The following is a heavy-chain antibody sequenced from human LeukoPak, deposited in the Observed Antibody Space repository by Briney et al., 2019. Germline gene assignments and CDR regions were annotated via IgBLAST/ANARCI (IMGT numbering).Heavy chain of an antibody. D-gene: IGHD4-17*01. CDR1: GFTFSYFW. CDR3: ARDFDGPRASDY. CDR2: INTDGSYS. V-gene: IGHV3-74*01. Sequence: GESLRLSCAASGFTFSYFWMHWFRQTPGKGLVWVSCINTDGSYSTYADSVKGRFTISRDNVRNTLYLQMNSLRAEDSAVYYCARDFDGPRASDYWGQGISVTVS. J-gene: IGHJ4*02.